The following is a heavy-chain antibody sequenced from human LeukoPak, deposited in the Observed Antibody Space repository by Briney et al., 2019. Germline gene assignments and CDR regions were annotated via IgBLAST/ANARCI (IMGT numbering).Heavy chain of an antibody. Sequence: GGSLRLSCAASGFTLNNAWMSWVRQAPGKGLEWLGRIKRETDGGTIDYAAPVKGRFTISRDDSRNTLYLQMDSLKIEDTAVYYCTTDRYYDNSELQFQHSGQGTPVTVSS. CDR3: TTDRYYDNSELQFQH. D-gene: IGHD3-22*01. V-gene: IGHV3-15*01. J-gene: IGHJ1*01. CDR1: GFTLNNAW. CDR2: IKRETDGGTI.